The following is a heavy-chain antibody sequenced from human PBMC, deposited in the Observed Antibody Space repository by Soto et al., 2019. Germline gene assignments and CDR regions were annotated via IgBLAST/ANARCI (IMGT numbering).Heavy chain of an antibody. J-gene: IGHJ6*03. Sequence: ASVKVSCKASGYTFTSYDINWVRQATGQGLEWMGWMNPNSGNTGYAQKFQGRVTITSNTSIRTDYMELSILRSEDTAVYYWARGTPPLTVTTSGYYYYMDVWGKGTTVTVSS. V-gene: IGHV1-8*01. CDR1: GYTFTSYD. CDR2: MNPNSGNT. CDR3: ARGTPPLTVTTSGYYYYMDV. D-gene: IGHD4-17*01.